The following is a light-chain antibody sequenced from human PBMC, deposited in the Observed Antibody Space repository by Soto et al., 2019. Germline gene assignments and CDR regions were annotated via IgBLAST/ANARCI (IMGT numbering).Light chain of an antibody. CDR2: AAS. CDR1: QGISSS. V-gene: IGKV1-9*01. CDR3: QQFNSYPVT. J-gene: IGKJ5*01. Sequence: DIQLTQSPSFLSASVGDRVTITCRASQGISSSLAWYQQKPGKAPKYLICAASTLQSGVPSRFSGSGSGTEFTLTISSLQPEDFATYFCQQFNSYPVTFGLGTRLEIK.